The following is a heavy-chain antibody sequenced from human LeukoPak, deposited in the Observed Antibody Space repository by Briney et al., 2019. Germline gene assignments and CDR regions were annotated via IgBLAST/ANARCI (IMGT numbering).Heavy chain of an antibody. CDR1: GFIFGSYT. CDR3: AMGVSSSWYLDY. CDR2: ITGSGGST. D-gene: IGHD6-13*01. V-gene: IGHV3-23*01. Sequence: GGSLRLSCAASGFIFGSYTMNWVRQAPGRGLEWVSGITGSGGSTYYADSVKGRFTISRDNSKNTLYLQMNSLRAEDTAVYYCAMGVSSSWYLDYWGQGTLVTVSS. J-gene: IGHJ4*02.